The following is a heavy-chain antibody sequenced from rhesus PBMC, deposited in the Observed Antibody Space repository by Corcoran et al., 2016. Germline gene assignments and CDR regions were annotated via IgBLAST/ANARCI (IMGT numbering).Heavy chain of an antibody. V-gene: IGHV2-174*01. CDR1: GFSLTTSGMG. CDR2: IYWDDDK. D-gene: IGHD7-45*01. CDR3: TRRPTWGFEFDF. J-gene: IGHJ4*01. Sequence: QVTLKESGPALVKPTQTLTLTCTFSGFSLTTSGMGVGWVRQPPGKALEWLAFIYWDDDKRYITSLKTSVTISKDTSKNQVFLTMTNMDPVDTATYYCTRRPTWGFEFDFWGQGVLVTVSS.